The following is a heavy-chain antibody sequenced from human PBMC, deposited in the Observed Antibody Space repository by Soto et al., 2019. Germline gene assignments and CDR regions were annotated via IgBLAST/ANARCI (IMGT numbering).Heavy chain of an antibody. Sequence: SETLSLTCAVSGSTISSAYYWGWIRQSPGKGLEWIGSIYHSGSIYHSGSTHYNPSLKSRVTIPVETSKNQFSLRLTSVTAADTAVYYCARNRTGALFDYWGQGALVTVSS. CDR2: IYHSGST. CDR1: GSTISSAYY. D-gene: IGHD1-1*01. CDR3: ARNRTGALFDY. V-gene: IGHV4-38-2*01. J-gene: IGHJ4*02.